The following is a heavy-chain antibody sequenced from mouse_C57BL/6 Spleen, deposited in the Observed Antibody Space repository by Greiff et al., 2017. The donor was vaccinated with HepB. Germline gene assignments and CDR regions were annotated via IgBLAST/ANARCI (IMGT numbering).Heavy chain of an antibody. J-gene: IGHJ4*01. V-gene: IGHV1-52*01. CDR2: IDPSDSET. CDR1: GYTFTSYW. CDR3: ARLGYLYAMDY. Sequence: QVQLKQPGAELVRPGSSVKLSCKASGYTFTSYWMHWVKQRPIQGLEWIGNIDPSDSETHYNQKFKDKATLTVDKSSSTAYMQLSSLTSEDSAVYYCARLGYLYAMDYWGQGTSVTVSS. D-gene: IGHD2-2*01.